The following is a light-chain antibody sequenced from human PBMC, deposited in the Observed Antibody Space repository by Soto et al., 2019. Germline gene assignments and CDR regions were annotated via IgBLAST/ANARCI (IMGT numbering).Light chain of an antibody. V-gene: IGKV1-9*01. CDR1: QGISTY. J-gene: IGKJ2*01. Sequence: DIQLTQSPSFLSASVGDRVTITCRAIQGISTYLAWYLQRPGKAPKLLIYGASTLQSGVPSRFSGSGSGKEFTLTISSLQPEDFGTYYCQQLNSDWYAFGQGTMLEIK. CDR3: QQLNSDWYA. CDR2: GAS.